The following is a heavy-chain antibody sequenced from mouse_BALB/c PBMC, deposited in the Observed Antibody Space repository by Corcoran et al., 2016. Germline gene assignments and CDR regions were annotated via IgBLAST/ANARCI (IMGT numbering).Heavy chain of an antibody. CDR1: GYTFTNYG. Sequence: QIQLVQSGPELKKPGETVKISCKASGYTFTNYGMNWVKQAPGKGLKWMGWINTYTGEPTYADDFKGRFAFSLETSASTAYLQINNLKNEDMATYFCARSRLGSVDRYFDVWGAGTTVTVSS. D-gene: IGHD1-2*01. V-gene: IGHV9-1*02. J-gene: IGHJ1*01. CDR2: INTYTGEP. CDR3: ARSRLGSVDRYFDV.